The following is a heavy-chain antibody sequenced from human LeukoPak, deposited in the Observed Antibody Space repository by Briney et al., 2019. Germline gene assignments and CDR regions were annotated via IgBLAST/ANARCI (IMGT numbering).Heavy chain of an antibody. CDR2: INPDSGGT. V-gene: IGHV1-2*02. CDR3: ARGRDLDCSSSSCSMFDY. J-gene: IGHJ4*02. D-gene: IGHD2-2*01. Sequence: ASVKVSCKASGYTFTGYYMHWVRQAPGQGLEWMGWINPDSGGTNYAQKFQGRVTMTRDTSISTAYMELSRLTSDDTAVYYCARGRDLDCSSSSCSMFDYWGKGTLVTVSS. CDR1: GYTFTGYY.